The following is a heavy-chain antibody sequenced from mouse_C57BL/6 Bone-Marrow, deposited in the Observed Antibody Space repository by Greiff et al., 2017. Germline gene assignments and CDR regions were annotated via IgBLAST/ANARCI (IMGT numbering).Heavy chain of an antibody. CDR1: GYTFTSYW. CDR3: ASYYSIRRCYFDY. CDR2: INPSSGYT. Sequence: QVQLKESGAELAKPGASVKLSCKASGYTFTSYWMHWVKQRPGQGREWIGYINPSSGYTKYNQKFKDKATLTADKSSSTAYMQLSSLTYEDSAFYYCASYYSIRRCYFDYWGQGTTLTVSS. V-gene: IGHV1-7*01. D-gene: IGHD2-12*01. J-gene: IGHJ2*01.